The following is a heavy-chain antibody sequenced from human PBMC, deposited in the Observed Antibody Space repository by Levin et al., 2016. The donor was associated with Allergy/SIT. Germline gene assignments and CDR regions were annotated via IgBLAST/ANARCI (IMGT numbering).Heavy chain of an antibody. Sequence: WIRQPPGKGLEWVSYISSSGTSVYYADSVKGRFTISRDNAKNSLYLQMNSLRAEDTAFYYCARDRPYMDVWGKGTTVTVSS. V-gene: IGHV3-11*01. J-gene: IGHJ6*03. D-gene: IGHD6-6*01. CDR2: ISSSGTSV. CDR3: ARDRPYMDV.